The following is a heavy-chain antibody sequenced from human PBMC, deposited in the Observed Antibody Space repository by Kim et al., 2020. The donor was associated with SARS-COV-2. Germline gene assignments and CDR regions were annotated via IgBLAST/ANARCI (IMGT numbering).Heavy chain of an antibody. D-gene: IGHD1-26*01. Sequence: SETLSLTCTVSGGSISSYYWSWIRQPPGRGLEWIGYIYYSGSTNYNPSLKSRVTILVDMSKNQLSLKLSSVTAADTAVYYCARETPMASSHYYYGMDVWGQGTTVTVSS. CDR3: ARETPMASSHYYYGMDV. CDR1: GGSISSYY. V-gene: IGHV4-59*01. J-gene: IGHJ6*02. CDR2: IYYSGST.